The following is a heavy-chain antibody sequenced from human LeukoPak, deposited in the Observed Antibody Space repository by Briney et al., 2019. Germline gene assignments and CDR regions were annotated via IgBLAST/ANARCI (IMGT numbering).Heavy chain of an antibody. J-gene: IGHJ4*02. Sequence: ASVKVSCKASGYTFTSYYMHWVRQAPGQGLEWMGIINPSGGSTSYAQKFQGRVTMTRDMSTSTVYMELSSLSSEDTAVYYCARDPVYYYGSGSQPDLFDYWGQGTLVTVSS. CDR2: INPSGGST. CDR1: GYTFTSYY. CDR3: ARDPVYYYGSGSQPDLFDY. V-gene: IGHV1-46*01. D-gene: IGHD3-10*01.